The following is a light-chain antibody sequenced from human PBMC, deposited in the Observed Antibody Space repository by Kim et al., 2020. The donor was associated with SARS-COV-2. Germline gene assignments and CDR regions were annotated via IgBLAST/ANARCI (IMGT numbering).Light chain of an antibody. V-gene: IGLV3-1*01. CDR3: QTWDRTSQWV. Sequence: SYELVQPPSVSVSPGQTSPITCSGDELGYKYACWYQQKAGQSPVLVIYEDNKRPSGIPERFSGSNSGSTATLTISGTQAMDEADYYCQTWDRTSQWVFGGGTQLTVL. CDR1: ELGYKY. CDR2: EDN. J-gene: IGLJ3*02.